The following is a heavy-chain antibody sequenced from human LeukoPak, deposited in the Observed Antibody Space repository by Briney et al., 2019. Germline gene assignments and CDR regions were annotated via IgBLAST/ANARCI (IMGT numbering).Heavy chain of an antibody. J-gene: IGHJ3*02. V-gene: IGHV4-4*07. D-gene: IGHD3-9*01. CDR2: ISTSGSI. Sequence: SETLPLTCTVSGGSISSYYWSWIRQPAGKGLEWIGHISTSGSINYSPSLKSRVTVSLDTSKNQFSLKLSSVTAADTALYYCAREYILTGTAFDIWGQGTMVTVSS. CDR3: AREYILTGTAFDI. CDR1: GGSISSYY.